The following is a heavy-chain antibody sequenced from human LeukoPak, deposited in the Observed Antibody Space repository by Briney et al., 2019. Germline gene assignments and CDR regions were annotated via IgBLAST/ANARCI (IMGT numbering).Heavy chain of an antibody. Sequence: SETLSLTCFVSGYPINIDYSWGWIRQSPGKGLEWIGVISPKGVTYYNPSLRGRVSISPDTSKNQFSLRLSSMTATDTAMYYCARVPGVYFDFSIGFGSGWFDPWGQGILVTVSS. J-gene: IGHJ5*02. V-gene: IGHV4-38-2*02. CDR3: ARVPGVYFDFSIGFGSGWFDP. CDR1: GYPINIDYS. D-gene: IGHD3-3*01. CDR2: ISPKGVT.